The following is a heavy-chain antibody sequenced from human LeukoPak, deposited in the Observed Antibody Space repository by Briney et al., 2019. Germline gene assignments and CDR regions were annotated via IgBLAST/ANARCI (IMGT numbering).Heavy chain of an antibody. V-gene: IGHV4-39*01. CDR2: IYYSGST. Sequence: SETLFLTCTVSGGSISSSSYYWGWIRQPPGKGLEWIGSIYYSGSTYYNPSLKSRVTISVDTSKNQFSLKLSSVTAADTAVYYCARQWGITIFGVVKPTGWFDPWGQGTLVTVSS. D-gene: IGHD3-3*01. CDR3: ARQWGITIFGVVKPTGWFDP. J-gene: IGHJ5*02. CDR1: GGSISSSSYY.